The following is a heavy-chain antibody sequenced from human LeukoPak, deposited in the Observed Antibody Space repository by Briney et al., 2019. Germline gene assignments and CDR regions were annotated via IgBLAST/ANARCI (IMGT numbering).Heavy chain of an antibody. Sequence: GASVKVSCKASGYTFTSYGISWVRQAPGQGLEWMGWISAYNGNTNYAQKLQGRVTMTTDTSTSKAYMELRSLRSDDTAVYYCASRGGGVRGVIPFDYWGQGTLVTVSS. CDR1: GYTFTSYG. CDR2: ISAYNGNT. D-gene: IGHD3-10*01. CDR3: ASRGGGVRGVIPFDY. V-gene: IGHV1-18*01. J-gene: IGHJ4*02.